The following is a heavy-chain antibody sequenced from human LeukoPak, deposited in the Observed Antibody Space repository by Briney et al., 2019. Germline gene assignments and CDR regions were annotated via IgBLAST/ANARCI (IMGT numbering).Heavy chain of an antibody. CDR3: AREASGSGYSGIDY. J-gene: IGHJ4*02. CDR2: IGTAGDT. D-gene: IGHD3-22*01. Sequence: GGSLRLSCVASGFTFSNYDMHWVRQPTGEGLEWVSAIGTAGDTHYPGSVKGRFTISRENAKNALYLQMNSLRAGDTAVYYCAREASGSGYSGIDYWGQGILVTVSS. CDR1: GFTFSNYD. V-gene: IGHV3-13*04.